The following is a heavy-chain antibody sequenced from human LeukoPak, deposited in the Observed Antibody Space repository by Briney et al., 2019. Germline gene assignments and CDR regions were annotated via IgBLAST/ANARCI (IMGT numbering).Heavy chain of an antibody. Sequence: GGSLRLSCTASGFTFSNYAMTWVRQAPGKGLEWLPVISGSGGSTYHADSVKGRFTISSDNSKNTLFLQMNSLRAEDTAVYYCTKKTSYYDSSGALDYWGQGTLVTVSS. D-gene: IGHD3-22*01. CDR3: TKKTSYYDSSGALDY. V-gene: IGHV3-23*01. CDR2: ISGSGGST. CDR1: GFTFSNYA. J-gene: IGHJ4*02.